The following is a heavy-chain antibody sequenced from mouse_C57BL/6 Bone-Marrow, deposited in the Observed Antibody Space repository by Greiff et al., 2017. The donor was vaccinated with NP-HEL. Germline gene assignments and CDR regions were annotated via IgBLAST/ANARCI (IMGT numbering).Heavy chain of an antibody. CDR3: ARDPFTTVVATDYFDY. D-gene: IGHD1-1*01. J-gene: IGHJ2*01. CDR1: GFTFSSYA. CDR2: ISDGGSYT. V-gene: IGHV5-4*01. Sequence: EVQGVESGGGLVKPGGSLKLSCAASGFTFSSYAMSWVRQTPEQRLEWVATISDGGSYTYYPDNVKGRFTISRANAKNNLYLQMSHLKSEDTATYYCARDPFTTVVATDYFDYWGQGTTLTVSS.